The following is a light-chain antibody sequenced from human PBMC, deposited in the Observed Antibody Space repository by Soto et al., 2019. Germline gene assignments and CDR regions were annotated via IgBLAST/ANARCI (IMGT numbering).Light chain of an antibody. V-gene: IGKV1-9*01. CDR3: QQLNSYPFT. CDR2: AAS. J-gene: IGKJ3*01. Sequence: IQLTQSPSSLSASVGDRVTITCRASQGISSYLAWYQQKPGKAPKLLIYAASTLQSGVPSRFSGSGSGTDFTLTIRRLQPEDFATYYCQQLNSYPFTFVPGTKVDIK. CDR1: QGISSY.